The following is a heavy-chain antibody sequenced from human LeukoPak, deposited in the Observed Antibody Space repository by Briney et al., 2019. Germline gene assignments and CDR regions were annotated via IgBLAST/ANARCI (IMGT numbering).Heavy chain of an antibody. J-gene: IGHJ5*02. V-gene: IGHV1-69*05. CDR2: IIPIFGTA. D-gene: IGHD3-3*01. CDR3: ARLYDFWSGSLFDP. CDR1: RGTFSSYA. Sequence: SVKVSCKAPRGTFSSYAISWVRQAPGQGLEWMGGIIPIFGTANYAQKFQGRVTITTDESTSTAYMELSSLRSEDTAVYYCARLYDFWSGSLFDPWGQGTLVTVSS.